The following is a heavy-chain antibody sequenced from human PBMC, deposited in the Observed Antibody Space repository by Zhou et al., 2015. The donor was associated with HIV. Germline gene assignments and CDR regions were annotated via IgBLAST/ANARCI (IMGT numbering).Heavy chain of an antibody. CDR3: AGDSDVTGPIAFDY. V-gene: IGHV1-69*09. CDR1: GGTFNKHG. D-gene: IGHD3-16*01. Sequence: QVQLVQSGAEVKKPGSSVKVSCKASGGTFNKHGVSWVRQAPGQGLEWMGGIIPILRIPNYAETSQGRVTITADTSTNTVYMELSSLRSEDTAVYYCAGDSDVTGPIAFDYWGQGTLVTVSS. CDR2: IIPILRIP. J-gene: IGHJ4*02.